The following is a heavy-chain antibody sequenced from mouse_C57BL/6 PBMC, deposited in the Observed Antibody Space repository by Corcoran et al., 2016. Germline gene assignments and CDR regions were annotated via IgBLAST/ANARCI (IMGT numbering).Heavy chain of an antibody. D-gene: IGHD1-1*01. CDR2: INPNNGGT. V-gene: IGHV1-26*01. CDR1: GYTFTDYY. Sequence: EVQLQQSGPELVKPGASVKISCKASGYTFTDYYMNWVKQSPGKSLEWIGDINPNNGGTSYNQKFKGKATLTVDKSSSTAYMELRSLTSEDSAVYYCASGVYYSGTLDYWGQGTTLTVSS. CDR3: ASGVYYSGTLDY. J-gene: IGHJ2*01.